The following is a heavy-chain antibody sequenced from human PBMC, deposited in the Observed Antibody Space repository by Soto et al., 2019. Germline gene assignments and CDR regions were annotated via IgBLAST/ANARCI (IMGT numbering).Heavy chain of an antibody. CDR3: AGAKGVWFGELFHYYGMDV. CDR2: ISAYNGNT. D-gene: IGHD3-10*01. Sequence: QVQLVQSGAEVKKPGASVKVSCKASGYTFTSYGISWVRQAPGQGLEWMGWISAYNGNTNYAQKLQGRVTMTTDTSTSTAYMELRSLRSDDTAVYYCAGAKGVWFGELFHYYGMDVWGQGTTVTVSS. CDR1: GYTFTSYG. V-gene: IGHV1-18*04. J-gene: IGHJ6*02.